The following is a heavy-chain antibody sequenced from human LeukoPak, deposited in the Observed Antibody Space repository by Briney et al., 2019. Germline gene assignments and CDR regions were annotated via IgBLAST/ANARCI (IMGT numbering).Heavy chain of an antibody. CDR3: VRAETPWTFDW. Sequence: PGGSLRLSCIASGFTFSGHWIHWVRQAPGMGLVWVSRINEDGSDSMYAESVKGRFTISRDNAKNTVYLQMNSLRAEDTAVYYCVRAETPWTFDWWGQERWSASPQ. CDR2: INEDGSDS. J-gene: IGHJ4*01. CDR1: GFTFSGHW. V-gene: IGHV3-74*03. D-gene: IGHD1-1*01.